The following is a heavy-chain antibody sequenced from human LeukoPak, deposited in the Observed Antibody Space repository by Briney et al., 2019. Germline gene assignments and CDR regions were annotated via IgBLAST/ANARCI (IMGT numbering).Heavy chain of an antibody. V-gene: IGHV3-30*18. Sequence: PGGSLRLSCAASGFTFSSYGMHWVRQAPGKGLEWVAVISYDGSNKYYADSVKGRFTISRDNSKNTLYLQMNSLRAEDTAVYYCAKEGGYSYGYGSRPFDYWGQGTLVTVSS. CDR1: GFTFSSYG. J-gene: IGHJ4*02. D-gene: IGHD5-18*01. CDR2: ISYDGSNK. CDR3: AKEGGYSYGYGSRPFDY.